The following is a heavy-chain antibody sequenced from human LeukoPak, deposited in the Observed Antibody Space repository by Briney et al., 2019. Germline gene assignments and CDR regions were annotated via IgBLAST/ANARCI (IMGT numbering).Heavy chain of an antibody. Sequence: GGSLRLSCAASGFTFSSYAMSWVRQAPGKGLEWVTVISYDGSNKYYADSMKGRFTISRDNSKNTLYLQMNSLRAEDTAVYYCARVVNHGYSDYWGQGTLVTVSS. D-gene: IGHD4-17*01. J-gene: IGHJ4*02. CDR2: ISYDGSNK. CDR3: ARVVNHGYSDY. CDR1: GFTFSSYA. V-gene: IGHV3-30*04.